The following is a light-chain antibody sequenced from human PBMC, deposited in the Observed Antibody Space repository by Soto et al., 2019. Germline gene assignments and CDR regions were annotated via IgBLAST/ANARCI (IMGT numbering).Light chain of an antibody. Sequence: DIQMTQSPSSLSASVGDRVTVTCRASQSISNYLNWYQQKPGKAPKLLISAASSLQSGVPSRFSGSGSGTDFTLTISSLQPEDFATYYCQQSFSTLPMYTFGQGTKLEIK. J-gene: IGKJ2*01. V-gene: IGKV1-39*01. CDR3: QQSFSTLPMYT. CDR1: QSISNY. CDR2: AAS.